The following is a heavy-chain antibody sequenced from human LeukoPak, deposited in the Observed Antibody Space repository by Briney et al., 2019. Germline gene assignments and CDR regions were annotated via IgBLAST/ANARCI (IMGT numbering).Heavy chain of an antibody. CDR2: IYSGGST. J-gene: IGHJ6*02. Sequence: QPGGSLRLSCAASGFTVSSNYMSWVRQAPGKGLEWVSVIYSGGSTYYADSVKGRFTISRDNSKNTLYLQMNSLRAEDTAVYYCARAALSSGWPSYHYYGMDVWGQGTTVTVSS. D-gene: IGHD6-19*01. V-gene: IGHV3-66*01. CDR1: GFTVSSNY. CDR3: ARAALSSGWPSYHYYGMDV.